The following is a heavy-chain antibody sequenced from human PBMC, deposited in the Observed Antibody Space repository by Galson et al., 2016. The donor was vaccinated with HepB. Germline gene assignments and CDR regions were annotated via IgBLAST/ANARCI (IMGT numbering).Heavy chain of an antibody. CDR2: IHHSGST. CDR1: GMSFSGYY. CDR3: SRGGLFFDHSNWLDP. D-gene: IGHD3-3*01. Sequence: SETLSLTCDVSGMSFSGYYWSWIRQISGKGLEWIGEIHHSGSTNYNPSLKSRVTISVDTSKNQFSLNLNFVTAADTAVYYCSRGGLFFDHSNWLDPWGQGTLVTVSS. J-gene: IGHJ5*02. V-gene: IGHV4-34*01.